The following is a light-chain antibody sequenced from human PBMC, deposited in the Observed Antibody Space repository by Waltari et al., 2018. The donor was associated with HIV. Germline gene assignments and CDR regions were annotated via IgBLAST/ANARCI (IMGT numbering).Light chain of an antibody. CDR2: EVS. CDR3: CSYAGSSTPV. CDR1: SSDVGSYNL. J-gene: IGLJ2*01. V-gene: IGLV2-23*02. Sequence: QSALTQPASVSGSPGQSITISCTGTSSDVGSYNLVSWYQQHPGKAPKLMIYEVSKRPSGVSNRFSGSKSGNTASLTISELQAEDEADYYCCSYAGSSTPVFGGGTKLTVL.